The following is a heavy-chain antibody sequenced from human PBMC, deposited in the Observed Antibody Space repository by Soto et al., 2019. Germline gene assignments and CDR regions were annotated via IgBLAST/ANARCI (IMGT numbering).Heavy chain of an antibody. Sequence: GGSLRLSCAASGFTFSSYAMSWVRQAPGKGLEWVSAISGSGGSTYYAGSVKGRFTISRGNSKNTLYLQMNSLRAEDTAVYYCAKEAAADTYYYYGMDVWGQGTTVTVSS. V-gene: IGHV3-23*01. CDR2: ISGSGGST. CDR3: AKEAAADTYYYYGMDV. D-gene: IGHD6-13*01. J-gene: IGHJ6*02. CDR1: GFTFSSYA.